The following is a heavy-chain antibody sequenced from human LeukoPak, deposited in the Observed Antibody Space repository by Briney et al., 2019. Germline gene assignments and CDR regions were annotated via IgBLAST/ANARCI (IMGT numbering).Heavy chain of an antibody. V-gene: IGHV3-15*01. Sequence: GGSLRLSCAASGFTFRDYFMSWIRQAPGKGLEWVGRIKSKTDGGTTDYAAPVKGRFTISRDDSKNTLYLQMNSLKTEDTAVYYCTTGLPQSDYDFWSGYLNDAFDIWGQGTMVTVSS. CDR2: IKSKTDGGTT. CDR3: TTGLPQSDYDFWSGYLNDAFDI. D-gene: IGHD3-3*01. J-gene: IGHJ3*02. CDR1: GFTFRDYF.